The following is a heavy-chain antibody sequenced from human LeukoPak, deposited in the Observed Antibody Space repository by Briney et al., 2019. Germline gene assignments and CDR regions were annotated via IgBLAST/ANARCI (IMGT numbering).Heavy chain of an antibody. CDR3: ARDPGPLRDGYNWYDY. J-gene: IGHJ4*02. Sequence: GGSLRLSCAASGFTFSSYGMHWVRQAPGKGLEWVAVIWYDGSNKYYADSVKGRFTISRDNSKNTLYLQMNSLRADDTAVYYCARDPGPLRDGYNWYDYWGQGTLVTVSS. CDR1: GFTFSSYG. V-gene: IGHV3-33*01. D-gene: IGHD5-24*01. CDR2: IWYDGSNK.